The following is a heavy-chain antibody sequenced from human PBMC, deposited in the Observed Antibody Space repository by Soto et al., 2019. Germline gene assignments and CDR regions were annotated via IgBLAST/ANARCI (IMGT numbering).Heavy chain of an antibody. D-gene: IGHD2-15*01. V-gene: IGHV3-73*01. Sequence: GGSLRLSCAASGLTFSGSAMHWVRQASGKGLEWVGRVRSKANNYATAYAASVKGRFTISRDDSKNTAYLQMNSLKTEDTAVYYCIAYCSSGSWYNTYLDYWGQGTRVTVSS. CDR3: IAYCSSGSWYNTYLDY. CDR2: VRSKANNYAT. CDR1: GLTFSGSA. J-gene: IGHJ4*02.